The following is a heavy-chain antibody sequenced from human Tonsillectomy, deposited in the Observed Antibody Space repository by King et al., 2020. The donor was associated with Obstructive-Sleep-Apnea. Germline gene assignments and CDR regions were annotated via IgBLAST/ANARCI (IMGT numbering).Heavy chain of an antibody. CDR3: ARGYYGSGA. J-gene: IGHJ4*02. D-gene: IGHD3-10*01. Sequence: VQLQQWGAGLLKASETLSLTCAVYGGSFSGYYWTWIRQPPGKGLEWIGEINHSGSTNYNPSLKSRVTISVDTSKNQFSLKFSSVTAADTAVYYCARGYYGSGAWGQGTLVTVSS. V-gene: IGHV4-34*01. CDR1: GGSFSGYY. CDR2: INHSGST.